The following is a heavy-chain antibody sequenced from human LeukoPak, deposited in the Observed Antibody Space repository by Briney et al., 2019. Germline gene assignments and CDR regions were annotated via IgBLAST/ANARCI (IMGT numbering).Heavy chain of an antibody. J-gene: IGHJ5*02. CDR3: AKDHGSTA. D-gene: IGHD2-2*01. CDR1: GFPFSTYA. CDR2: ISDSGGNT. Sequence: GGSLRLSCAASGFPFSTYAMSRVRQAPGKGLEWVSAISDSGGNTYYADSVKGRFTISRDNSKNTLSLQMNSLRAEDTAVYYCAKDHGSTAWGQGTLVTVSS. V-gene: IGHV3-23*01.